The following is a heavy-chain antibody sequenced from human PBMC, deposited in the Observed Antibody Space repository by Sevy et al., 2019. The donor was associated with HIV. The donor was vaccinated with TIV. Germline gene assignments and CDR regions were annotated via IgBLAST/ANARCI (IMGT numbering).Heavy chain of an antibody. CDR2: MNPNNGNT. Sequence: ASLKVSCKTSGYTFSSHDINWVRQAPGQGLEWMGWMNPNNGNTGYVQKFQDRVTMTRDSSIATAYMELRGLTSDDTAVYYCARDPSGNYLTPHYRDYYGFDVWGQGTAVTVSS. J-gene: IGHJ6*02. CDR1: GYTFSSHD. V-gene: IGHV1-8*01. D-gene: IGHD1-7*01. CDR3: ARDPSGNYLTPHYRDYYGFDV.